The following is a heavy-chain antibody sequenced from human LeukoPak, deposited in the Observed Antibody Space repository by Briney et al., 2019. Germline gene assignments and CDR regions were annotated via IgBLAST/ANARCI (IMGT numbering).Heavy chain of an antibody. D-gene: IGHD3-16*02. CDR2: ISYDGSNK. CDR3: AGYDYVWGSYRSQQLDY. V-gene: IGHV3-30*03. Sequence: GRSLRLSCAASGFTFSSYGMHWVRQAPGKGLEWVAVISYDGSNKYYADSVKGRFTISRDNSKNTLYLQMNSLRAEDTAVYYCAGYDYVWGSYRSQQLDYWGQGTLVTVSS. J-gene: IGHJ4*02. CDR1: GFTFSSYG.